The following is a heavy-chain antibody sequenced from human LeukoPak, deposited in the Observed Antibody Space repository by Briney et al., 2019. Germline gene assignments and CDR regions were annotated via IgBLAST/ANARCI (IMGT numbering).Heavy chain of an antibody. CDR1: GFTFSSYA. CDR2: ISGSGDST. Sequence: GGSLRLSCAASGFTFSSYAMTWVRQAPGKGLEWVSSISGSGDSTYYADSVEGRFTISRDNSKNTLYLQMNSLRAEDTAVYYCAKDMFGGNSAVDCWGQGTLVTVSS. J-gene: IGHJ4*02. V-gene: IGHV3-23*01. D-gene: IGHD4-23*01. CDR3: AKDMFGGNSAVDC.